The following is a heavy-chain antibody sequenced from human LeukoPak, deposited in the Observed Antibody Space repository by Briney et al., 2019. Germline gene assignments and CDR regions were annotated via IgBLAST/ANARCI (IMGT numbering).Heavy chain of an antibody. CDR3: ARDLKSGYVDF. Sequence: GRSLRLSCVASGFTFSDYGIHWVRQAPGKGLEWVAVIYDDGTMEHFADSVKGRFTISRDQSKNTAVLQMNSLRVEDTAVYYCARDLKSGYVDFWGQGTLVTVSS. CDR1: GFTFSDYG. CDR2: IYDDGTME. D-gene: IGHD3-3*01. V-gene: IGHV3-33*01. J-gene: IGHJ4*02.